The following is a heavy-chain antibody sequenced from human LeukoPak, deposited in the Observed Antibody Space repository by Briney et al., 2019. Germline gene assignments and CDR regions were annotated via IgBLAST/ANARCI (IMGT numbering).Heavy chain of an antibody. J-gene: IGHJ4*02. CDR2: IYPGDSDT. Sequence: PGESLQISCKGSGYSFTSYWIGWVRQLPGKGLEWMGIIYPGDSDTRYSPSFQGQVTISADKSISTAYLQWSSLKASDTAIYFCAVPAGAMATDYWGQGTLVTVSS. D-gene: IGHD5-18*01. CDR1: GYSFTSYW. CDR3: AVPAGAMATDY. V-gene: IGHV5-51*01.